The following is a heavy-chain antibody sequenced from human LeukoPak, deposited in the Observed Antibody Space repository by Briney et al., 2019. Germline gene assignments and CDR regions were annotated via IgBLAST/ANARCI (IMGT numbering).Heavy chain of an antibody. CDR2: IYYSGST. Sequence: SETLSLTCTVSGGSISSSSYYWGWIRQPPGKGLEWIGSIYYSGSTYYNPSLKSRVTISVDTSKNQFSLKLSSVTAADTAVYYCAGSPYYDFWSGYSNWFDPWGQGTLVTVSS. V-gene: IGHV4-39*01. CDR3: AGSPYYDFWSGYSNWFDP. J-gene: IGHJ5*02. CDR1: GGSISSSSYY. D-gene: IGHD3-3*01.